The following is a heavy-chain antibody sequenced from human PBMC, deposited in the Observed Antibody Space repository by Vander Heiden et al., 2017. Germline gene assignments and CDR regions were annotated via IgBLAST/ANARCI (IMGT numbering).Heavy chain of an antibody. Sequence: EVPLLESGGGLVQLGGYLRLSCAASGFTFGSYPMHWVRQAPGKGLEWVAVISTSGGGTYYGDSVKGRFTISRDNSKNTVYLQMNRLRADDTALYYCAKDYVGDVFNWFDPWGQGTLVTVSS. D-gene: IGHD3-10*01. CDR3: AKDYVGDVFNWFDP. V-gene: IGHV3-23*01. CDR1: GFTFGSYP. J-gene: IGHJ5*02. CDR2: ISTSGGGT.